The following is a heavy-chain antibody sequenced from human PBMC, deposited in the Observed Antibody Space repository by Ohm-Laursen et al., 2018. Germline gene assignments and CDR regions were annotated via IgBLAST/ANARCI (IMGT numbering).Heavy chain of an antibody. V-gene: IGHV3-30*18. CDR2: ISRDGSTK. D-gene: IGHD3-3*01. Sequence: SLRLSCTASGFTFSNHGMHWVRQAPGKGLEWVAIISRDGSTKYYGDSVKGRFTISRDDSKNTLFLQMSALRAEDTALYYCAKENPSYFDDYWGQGTLVTVSS. CDR1: GFTFSNHG. CDR3: AKENPSYFDDY. J-gene: IGHJ4*02.